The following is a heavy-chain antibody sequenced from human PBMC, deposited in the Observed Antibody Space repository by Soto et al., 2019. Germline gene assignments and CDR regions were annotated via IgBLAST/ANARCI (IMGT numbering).Heavy chain of an antibody. J-gene: IGHJ5*02. CDR1: GGAISGYY. CDR3: ARGQRFSDSFDP. Sequence: PSETLSLTCTVSGGAISGYYWTWIRQSAGKGLKWIGRIYSSGGTKYNPSLQSRVTMSLDTSKNQFSLRLTSVTAADTAVYYCARGQRFSDSFDPWGQGTLVTVSS. D-gene: IGHD3-3*01. V-gene: IGHV4-4*07. CDR2: IYSSGGT.